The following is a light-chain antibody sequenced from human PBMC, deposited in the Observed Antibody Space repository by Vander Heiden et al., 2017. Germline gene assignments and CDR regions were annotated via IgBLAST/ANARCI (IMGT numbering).Light chain of an antibody. Sequence: DIQLTQSPSFLSASVGDRVTITCRASQGISSYVAWYQQKPGKAPKLLIYAASTLRSGVPSTFSGSGSGTEFTLTISSLQPEDFATYYYQQHNNYTLPLTFGGGTKVEIK. V-gene: IGKV1-9*01. J-gene: IGKJ4*01. CDR1: QGISSY. CDR2: AAS. CDR3: QQHNNYTLPLT.